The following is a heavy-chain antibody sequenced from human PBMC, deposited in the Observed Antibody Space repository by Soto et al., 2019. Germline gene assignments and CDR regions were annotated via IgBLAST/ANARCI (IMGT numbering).Heavy chain of an antibody. D-gene: IGHD3-22*01. V-gene: IGHV1-69*13. CDR2: IIPIFGTA. Sequence: SVKVSCKASGGTFSSYAISWVRQAPGQGLEWMGGIIPIFGTANYAQKFQGRVTMTADESTSTAYMELSSLRSEDTAVYYCARATYYYDSSGYYWEGLPGMDVWGQGTTVTVSS. J-gene: IGHJ6*01. CDR1: GGTFSSYA. CDR3: ARATYYYDSSGYYWEGLPGMDV.